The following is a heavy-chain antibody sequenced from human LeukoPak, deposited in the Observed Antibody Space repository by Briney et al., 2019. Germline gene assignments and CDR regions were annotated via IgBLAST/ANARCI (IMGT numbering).Heavy chain of an antibody. V-gene: IGHV3-48*03. CDR3: ARDRDPGYNDSSGYRRVNAFDI. CDR1: GFTFSSYE. D-gene: IGHD3-22*01. J-gene: IGHJ3*02. Sequence: GGSLRLSCAASGFTFSSYEMNWVRQAPGKGLEWVSYISTSGSTKYYADSAKGRFTISRDNAKNSLYLQMNSQRAEDTAVYYCARDRDPGYNDSSGYRRVNAFDIWGQGTMVTVSS. CDR2: ISTSGSTK.